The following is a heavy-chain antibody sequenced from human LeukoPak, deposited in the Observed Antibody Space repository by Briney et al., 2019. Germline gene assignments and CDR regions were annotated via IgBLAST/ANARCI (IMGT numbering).Heavy chain of an antibody. Sequence: ASVKVSCKASGCTFTNYYIHWVRQAPGQGLEWMGMIKPGDDWTIYAQEFQGRVTLTRDTSTSTPYMDLSGLKSDDTAVYYCAREPPRTGSHDYWGQGTLVTVSS. CDR3: AREPPRTGSHDY. CDR2: IKPGDDWT. CDR1: GCTFTNYY. J-gene: IGHJ4*02. V-gene: IGHV1-46*01. D-gene: IGHD1-26*01.